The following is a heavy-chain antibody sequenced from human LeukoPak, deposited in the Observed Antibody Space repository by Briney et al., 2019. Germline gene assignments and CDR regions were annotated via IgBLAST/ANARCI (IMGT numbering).Heavy chain of an antibody. CDR1: GFTFSSYS. Sequence: PGGSLRLSCAASGFTFSSYSMNWVRQAPGKGLEWVSSISSSSSYIYYADSVKARFTISRDNAKNSLYLQMNSLRAEDTAVYYCARDSGSSFDYWGQGTLVTVSS. CDR2: ISSSSSYI. D-gene: IGHD6-13*01. CDR3: ARDSGSSFDY. V-gene: IGHV3-21*01. J-gene: IGHJ4*02.